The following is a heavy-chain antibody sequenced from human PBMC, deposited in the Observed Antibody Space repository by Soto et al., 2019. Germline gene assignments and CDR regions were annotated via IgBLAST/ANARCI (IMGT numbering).Heavy chain of an antibody. CDR1: GYTFTRYG. Sequence: QGQLVQSGAEVKKPGASVKVSCKASGYTFTRYGISWVRQAPGQGLEWMGGISGYNGDTNYAQKFQGRVTMTIDTATSTAYMGLRSRTSDDTAVYYCAKNGHPPYYYYGMDVWGQGTTVTVSS. V-gene: IGHV1-18*01. CDR3: AKNGHPPYYYYGMDV. J-gene: IGHJ6*02. CDR2: ISGYNGDT. D-gene: IGHD2-8*01.